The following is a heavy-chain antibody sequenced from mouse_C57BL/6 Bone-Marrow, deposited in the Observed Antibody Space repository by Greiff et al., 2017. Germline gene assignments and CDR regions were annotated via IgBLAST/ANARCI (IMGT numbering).Heavy chain of an antibody. Sequence: VQGVESGPELVKPGASVKISCKASGYTFTDYYINWVKQRPGQGLEWIGWIFPGSGSTYYNEKFKGKATLTVDKSSSTAYMLLSSLTSEDSAVYFCARGGNYPYAMDYWGQGTSVTVSS. J-gene: IGHJ4*01. CDR1: GYTFTDYY. CDR2: IFPGSGST. D-gene: IGHD2-1*01. CDR3: ARGGNYPYAMDY. V-gene: IGHV1-75*01.